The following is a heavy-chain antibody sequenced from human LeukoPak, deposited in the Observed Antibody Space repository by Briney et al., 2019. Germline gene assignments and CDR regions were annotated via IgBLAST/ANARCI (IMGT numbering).Heavy chain of an antibody. J-gene: IGHJ4*02. Sequence: SCKASGGTFSSYAMHWVRQAPGKGLEWVAVISYDGSNKYYADSVKSRFTISRDNSKNTLYLQMNSLRAEDTAVYYCAKEIYYYDSSGPLDYWGQGTLVTVSS. CDR3: AKEIYYYDSSGPLDY. D-gene: IGHD3-22*01. V-gene: IGHV3-30*04. CDR2: ISYDGSNK. CDR1: GGTFSSYA.